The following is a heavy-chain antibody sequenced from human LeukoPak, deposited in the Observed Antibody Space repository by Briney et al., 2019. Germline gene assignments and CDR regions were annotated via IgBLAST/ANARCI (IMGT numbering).Heavy chain of an antibody. J-gene: IGHJ5*02. CDR2: IYYSGST. V-gene: IGHV4-59*01. CDR1: GGSISSYY. CDR3: AGAAAGPGWFDP. Sequence: SETLSLTCTVSGGSISSYYWSWIRQPPGKGLEWIGYIYYSGSTNYNPSLKSRVTISVDTSKNQFSLKLSSVTAADTAVYYCAGAAAGPGWFDPWGQGTLVTVSS. D-gene: IGHD6-13*01.